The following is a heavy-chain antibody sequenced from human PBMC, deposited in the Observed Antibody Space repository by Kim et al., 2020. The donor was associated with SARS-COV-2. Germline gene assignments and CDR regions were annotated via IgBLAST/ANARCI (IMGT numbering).Heavy chain of an antibody. J-gene: IGHJ4*02. CDR1: GFTFSSYA. Sequence: GGSLRLSCAASGFTFSSYAMSWVRQAPGKGLEWVSAISGSGGSTYYADSVKGRFTISRDNSKNTLYLQMNSLRAEDTAVYYCAKVGEVVRAAAEIDYWGQGTLVTVSS. CDR3: AKVGEVVRAAAEIDY. CDR2: ISGSGGST. V-gene: IGHV3-23*01. D-gene: IGHD3-10*01.